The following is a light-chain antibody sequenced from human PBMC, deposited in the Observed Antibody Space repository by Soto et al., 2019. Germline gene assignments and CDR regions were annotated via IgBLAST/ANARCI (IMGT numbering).Light chain of an antibody. CDR3: QQYTSYS. Sequence: DIQLTQSPSSLSASVGDSVTITCRASQGISNYLAWYQKKPGEVPKLLIYAASTLQSGVPSRFSGSGSGTEFTLTISSLQPDDFATYYCQQYTSYSFGQGTKVDIK. CDR2: AAS. V-gene: IGKV1-27*01. J-gene: IGKJ1*01. CDR1: QGISNY.